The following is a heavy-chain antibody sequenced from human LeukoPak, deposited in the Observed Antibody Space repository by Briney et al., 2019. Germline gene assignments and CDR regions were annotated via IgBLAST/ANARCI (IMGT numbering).Heavy chain of an antibody. CDR2: ISGTGGST. V-gene: IGHV3-23*01. Sequence: GGSLRLSCAASGFTFSSYAMSWGPEAAGKGLECDSAISGTGGSTYYADSVKGRFTISRDNSKNTLYLQMNSLRAEDTAVYYCAKSSRGYVSSFDYWGQGTLVTVSS. J-gene: IGHJ4*02. CDR3: AKSSRGYVSSFDY. CDR1: GFTFSSYA. D-gene: IGHD5-12*01.